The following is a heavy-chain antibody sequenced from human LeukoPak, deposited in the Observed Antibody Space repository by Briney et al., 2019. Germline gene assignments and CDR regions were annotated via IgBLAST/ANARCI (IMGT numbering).Heavy chain of an antibody. CDR3: AKPGIAARPVPPEYFQH. V-gene: IGHV3-30*02. Sequence: PGGSLRLSCAASGFTFSSYGMHWVRQAPGKGLEWVAFIRYDGSNKYYADSVKGRFTISRDNSKNTLYLQMNSLRAEDTAVYYCAKPGIAARPVPPEYFQHWGQGTLVTVSS. J-gene: IGHJ1*01. D-gene: IGHD6-6*01. CDR2: IRYDGSNK. CDR1: GFTFSSYG.